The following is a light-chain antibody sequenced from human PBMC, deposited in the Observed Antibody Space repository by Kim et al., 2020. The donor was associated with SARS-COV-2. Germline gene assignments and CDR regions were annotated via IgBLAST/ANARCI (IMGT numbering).Light chain of an antibody. Sequence: ASVGDRVTITCRASQSISSYLNWYQQKPGKAPKLLIYAASSLQSGVPSRFSGSGSGTDFTLTISSLQPEDFATYYCQQSYSTLGYTFGQGTKLEIK. J-gene: IGKJ2*01. CDR2: AAS. CDR3: QQSYSTLGYT. V-gene: IGKV1-39*01. CDR1: QSISSY.